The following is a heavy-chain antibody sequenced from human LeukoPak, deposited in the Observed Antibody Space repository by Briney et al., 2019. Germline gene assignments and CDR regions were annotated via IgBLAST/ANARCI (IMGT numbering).Heavy chain of an antibody. J-gene: IGHJ5*02. CDR3: VREAGYCASVCLKSNWFDP. V-gene: IGHV3-23*01. D-gene: IGHD2-21*02. CDR1: GFPFSNHA. Sequence: SGGSLRLSCAASGFPFSNHAMSWVRQPPGKGLEWVSAISNGNTYYADSVRGRFTISRDDSKSMVYLQMNSLRDEDTALYYCVREAGYCASVCLKSNWFDPWGQGTLVTVSS. CDR2: ISNGNT.